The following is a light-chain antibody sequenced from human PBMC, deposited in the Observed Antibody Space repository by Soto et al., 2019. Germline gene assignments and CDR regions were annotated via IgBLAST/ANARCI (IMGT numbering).Light chain of an antibody. V-gene: IGKV3-11*01. Sequence: EIVLTQSPATLSLSQGERGTLSCRASESVTNYLAWYQQKPGQAPRLLVYDVSNRATGIPARFSAVWSWTDLTLTISNLEPEDLSVYYCQQRSDWPWTFGQGTKVYIK. CDR1: ESVTNY. CDR3: QQRSDWPWT. J-gene: IGKJ1*01. CDR2: DVS.